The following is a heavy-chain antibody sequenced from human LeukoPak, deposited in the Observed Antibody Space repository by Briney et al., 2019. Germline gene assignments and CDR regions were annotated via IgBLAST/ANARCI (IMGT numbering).Heavy chain of an antibody. J-gene: IGHJ4*02. CDR2: IYSGGST. Sequence: GGSLRLSCAASGFTVSSNYMSWVRQAPGKGLEWVSVIYSGGSTYYADSVKGRFTISRDNSKNTLYLQMNSLRAEDTAVYYCAGSPYCGGDCYSPVDYWGQGTLVTVSS. CDR1: GFTVSSNY. CDR3: AGSPYCGGDCYSPVDY. V-gene: IGHV3-66*01. D-gene: IGHD2-21*02.